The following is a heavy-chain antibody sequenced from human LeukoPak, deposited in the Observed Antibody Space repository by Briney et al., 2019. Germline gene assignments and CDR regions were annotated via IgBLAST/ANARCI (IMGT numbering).Heavy chain of an antibody. Sequence: RGESLKISCKGSGYSFNTYWIGWVRQMPGKGLGWLGIIYPGHSDTRYSPSFQGQVTISADKSISTAYLMWSRLKASDTAMYYCARHRGMVGATRDAFDIWGQGTMVTISS. D-gene: IGHD1-26*01. V-gene: IGHV5-51*01. CDR3: ARHRGMVGATRDAFDI. CDR2: IYPGHSDT. CDR1: GYSFNTYW. J-gene: IGHJ3*02.